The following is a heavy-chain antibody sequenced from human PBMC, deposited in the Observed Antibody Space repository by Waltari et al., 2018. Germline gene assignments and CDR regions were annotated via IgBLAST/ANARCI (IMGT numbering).Heavy chain of an antibody. CDR1: GGSFSGYY. CDR3: AIAETTTGIDY. J-gene: IGHJ4*02. Sequence: QVQLQQWGAGLLKPSETLSLTCAVYGGSFSGYYWSWIRQPPGKGLEWIGEINHSGSTNYNPSLKSRVTISVDTSKNQFSLKLSSVTAADTAVYYCAIAETTTGIDYWGQGTLVTVSS. CDR2: INHSGST. V-gene: IGHV4-34*01. D-gene: IGHD4-4*01.